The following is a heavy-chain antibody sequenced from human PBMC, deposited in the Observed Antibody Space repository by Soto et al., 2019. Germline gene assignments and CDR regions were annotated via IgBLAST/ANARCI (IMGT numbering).Heavy chain of an antibody. CDR3: ANTKVHPKAFEY. CDR1: GGSFSVYY. Sequence: SETLSLTCAVYGGSFSVYYWSWIRQPPGKGLEWIGEINHSGSTNYNPSLKSRVTISVDTSKNQFSLKLSSVTAADTAVYYCANTKVHPKAFEYWGQGTLVTVSS. V-gene: IGHV4-34*01. J-gene: IGHJ4*02. CDR2: INHSGST. D-gene: IGHD3-10*01.